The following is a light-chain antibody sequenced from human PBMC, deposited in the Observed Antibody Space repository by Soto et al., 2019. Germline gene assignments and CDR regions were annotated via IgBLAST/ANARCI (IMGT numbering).Light chain of an antibody. CDR1: QSISSW. CDR2: KAS. V-gene: IGKV1-5*03. CDR3: QQYNSYPWT. Sequence: DSQMTQSPSTLSASVGDRVTITCRASQSISSWLAWYQQKPGKAPKLLIYKASSLESGVPSRFSGSGSGTEFTLTIRSLQPDDFATYYCQQYNSYPWTFGQGTKVDIK. J-gene: IGKJ1*01.